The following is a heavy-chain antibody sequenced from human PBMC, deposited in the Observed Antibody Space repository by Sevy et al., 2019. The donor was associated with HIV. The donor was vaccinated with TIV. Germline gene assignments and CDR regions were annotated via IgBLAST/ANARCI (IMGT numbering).Heavy chain of an antibody. CDR1: GFTFSSYA. CDR3: ASRNGYGDERGAFDI. J-gene: IGHJ3*02. V-gene: IGHV3-23*01. D-gene: IGHD4-17*01. Sequence: GGSLRLSCAASGFTFSSYAVSWVRQAPGKGLEWVSAISGSGGSTYYADSVKGRFTISRDNSKNTLYLQMNSLRAEDTAVYYCASRNGYGDERGAFDIWGQGTMVTVSS. CDR2: ISGSGGST.